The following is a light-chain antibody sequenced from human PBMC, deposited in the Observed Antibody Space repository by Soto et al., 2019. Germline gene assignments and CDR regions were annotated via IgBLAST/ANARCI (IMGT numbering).Light chain of an antibody. CDR2: DAS. CDR1: QSVSSY. V-gene: IGKV3-11*01. Sequence: EIVLTQSRATLSLSPGERATLSCRASQSVSSYLAWYQQKPGQAPRLLIYDASNRATGIPARFSGSGSGTDFTLTISSLEPEDFAVYYCQQRSNWPLLFTFGPGTKVDIK. CDR3: QQRSNWPLLFT. J-gene: IGKJ3*01.